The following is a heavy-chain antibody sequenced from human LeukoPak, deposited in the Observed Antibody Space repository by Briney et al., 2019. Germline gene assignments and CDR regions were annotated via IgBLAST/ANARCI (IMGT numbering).Heavy chain of an antibody. J-gene: IGHJ5*02. CDR2: IWYDGSNK. Sequence: GGSLRLPCAASGFTFSSYGMHWVRQAPGKGLEWVAVIWYDGSNKYYADSVKGRFTISRDISRNTLYLQMNSLRVEDTAVYYCAKDQVGWTSSRFDPWGQETVVTVSS. V-gene: IGHV3-33*06. CDR1: GFTFSSYG. CDR3: AKDQVGWTSSRFDP. D-gene: IGHD6-6*01.